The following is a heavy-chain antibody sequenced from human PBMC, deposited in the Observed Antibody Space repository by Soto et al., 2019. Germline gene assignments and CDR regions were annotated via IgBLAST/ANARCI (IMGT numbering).Heavy chain of an antibody. J-gene: IGHJ4*02. CDR1: GFTFSSYG. V-gene: IGHV3-33*01. CDR2: IWYDVSNK. CDR3: ARKGNIWNDGALGY. D-gene: IGHD1-1*01. Sequence: QVQLVESGGGVVQPGRSLRLSFAASGFTFSSYGMHWVRQAPGKGLEWVAVIWYDVSNKYYADSVKGRFTISRDNSKNTLYLQMNSLRAEDTAVYYCARKGNIWNDGALGYWGPGTLVTVSS.